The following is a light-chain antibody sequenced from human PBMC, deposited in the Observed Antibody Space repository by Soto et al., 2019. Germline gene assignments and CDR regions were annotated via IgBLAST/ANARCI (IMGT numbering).Light chain of an antibody. Sequence: IQMTQSPSSLSASVGDRVTITCRASQSLSSRLTWYQQKPGEAPKLLIYEASHLQSGVPFRFFGSGSGTDFTLTIDNLQHEDSATYYCQQSHSTPPTFGPGTKLEIK. CDR2: EAS. V-gene: IGKV1-39*01. CDR3: QQSHSTPPT. CDR1: QSLSSR. J-gene: IGKJ2*01.